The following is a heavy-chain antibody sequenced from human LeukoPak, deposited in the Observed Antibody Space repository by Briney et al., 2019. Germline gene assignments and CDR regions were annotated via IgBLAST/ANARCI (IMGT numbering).Heavy chain of an antibody. CDR3: SQLKNAFDI. V-gene: IGHV3-7*01. D-gene: IGHD2-2*01. CDR2: IKQDGSEK. CDR1: GFTFSSYW. Sequence: GGSLRLSCAASGFTFSSYWRSWVRQAPGKGLEWVANIKQDGSEKYYVDSVKGRFTISRDNAKNSLYLQMNSLRAEDTAVYYCSQLKNAFDIWGQGTMVTVSS. J-gene: IGHJ3*02.